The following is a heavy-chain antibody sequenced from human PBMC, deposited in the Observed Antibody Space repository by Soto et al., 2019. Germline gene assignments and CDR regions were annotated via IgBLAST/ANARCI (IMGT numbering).Heavy chain of an antibody. J-gene: IGHJ6*03. CDR2: INSDGSST. V-gene: IGHV3-74*01. CDR1: GFTFSSYW. Sequence: EVQLVESGGGLVQPGGSLRLSCAASGFTFSSYWMHWVRQAPGKGLVWVSRINSDGSSTSYAASVKGRFTISRDNAKNTLYLQMNSLRAEDTAVYYCARDAAGPTIFGVVTYYYYYMDVWGKGTTVTVSS. CDR3: ARDAAGPTIFGVVTYYYYYMDV. D-gene: IGHD3-3*01.